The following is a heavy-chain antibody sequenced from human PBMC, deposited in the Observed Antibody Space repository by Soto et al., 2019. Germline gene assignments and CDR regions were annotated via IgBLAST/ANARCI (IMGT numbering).Heavy chain of an antibody. J-gene: IGHJ3*02. Sequence: GASVKVSCKASGYTFTSYGISWVRQAPGQGLEWMGWMNPNNGNTGYAQKFQGRVTMTRNTSISTAYMELSSLRSEDTAVYYCARGDFRRAFDIWGQGTMVTVSS. CDR1: GYTFTSYG. CDR3: ARGDFRRAFDI. D-gene: IGHD6-6*01. CDR2: MNPNNGNT. V-gene: IGHV1-8*02.